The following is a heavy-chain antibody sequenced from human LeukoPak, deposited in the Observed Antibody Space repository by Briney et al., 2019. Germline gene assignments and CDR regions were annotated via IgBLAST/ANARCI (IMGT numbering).Heavy chain of an antibody. D-gene: IGHD5-24*01. J-gene: IGHJ5*02. CDR3: ARHSTRGLQLKS. CDR2: IYYSGST. CDR1: GGSISSGGYY. V-gene: IGHV4-31*03. Sequence: SETLSLTCTVSGGSISSGGYYWSWIRQHPGKGLEWIGYIYYSGSTYYNPSLKSRVTISVDTSKNQFSLKLSSVTAADTAVYYCARHSTRGLQLKSWGQGTLVTVSS.